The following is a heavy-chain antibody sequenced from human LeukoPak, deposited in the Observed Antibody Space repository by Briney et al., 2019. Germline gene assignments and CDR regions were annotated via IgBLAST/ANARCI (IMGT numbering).Heavy chain of an antibody. V-gene: IGHV1-18*01. CDR2: ISAYNGKT. J-gene: IGHJ4*02. CDR1: GYIFTNYG. D-gene: IGHD1-26*01. Sequence: ASVKVSCKTSGYIFTNYGISWVRQAPGEGLEWMGWISAYNGKTNSPQRLQGRVTMTTDTSTNSAYMELGSLRPDDTAVYYCARTPWELPSRFDYWGQGTLVTVSS. CDR3: ARTPWELPSRFDY.